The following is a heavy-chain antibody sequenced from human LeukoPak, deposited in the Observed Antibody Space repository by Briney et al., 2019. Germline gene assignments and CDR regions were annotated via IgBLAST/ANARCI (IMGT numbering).Heavy chain of an antibody. V-gene: IGHV4-4*07. Sequence: GSLRLSCAASGFTFSSYWMSWIRQPAGKGLEWIGRIYTSGSTNYNPSLKSRVTMSVDTSKNQFSLKLSSVTAADTAVYYCARDLYYDILTGNINWFDPWGQGTLVTVSS. D-gene: IGHD3-9*01. CDR2: IYTSGST. J-gene: IGHJ5*02. CDR3: ARDLYYDILTGNINWFDP. CDR1: GFTFSSYW.